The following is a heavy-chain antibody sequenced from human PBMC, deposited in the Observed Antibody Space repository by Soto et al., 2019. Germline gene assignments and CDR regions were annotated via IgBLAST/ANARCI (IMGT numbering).Heavy chain of an antibody. CDR2: ISSSSSYI. J-gene: IGHJ4*02. CDR3: ARGIAVAGPFDY. Sequence: EVQLVESGGGLVKPGGSLRLSCAASGFTFSTYSMNWVRQAPGKGLEWVSSISSSSSYIYYADSVKGRFTISRDNAKNSLYLQMNSLRAEDTAVFYCARGIAVAGPFDYWGPGTLVTVSS. D-gene: IGHD6-19*01. V-gene: IGHV3-21*01. CDR1: GFTFSTYS.